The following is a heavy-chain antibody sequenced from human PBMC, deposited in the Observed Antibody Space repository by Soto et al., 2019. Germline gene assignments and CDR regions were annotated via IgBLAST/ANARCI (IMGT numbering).Heavy chain of an antibody. Sequence: SETLSLTCTVSGGSISSGGYYWSWIRQHPGKGLEWIGYIYCSGSTYYNPSLKSRVTISVDTSKNQFSLKLSSVTAADTAVYYCARESIAARHIDSWGQGTLVTVSS. J-gene: IGHJ4*02. CDR3: ARESIAARHIDS. CDR2: IYCSGST. V-gene: IGHV4-31*03. CDR1: GGSISSGGYY. D-gene: IGHD6-6*01.